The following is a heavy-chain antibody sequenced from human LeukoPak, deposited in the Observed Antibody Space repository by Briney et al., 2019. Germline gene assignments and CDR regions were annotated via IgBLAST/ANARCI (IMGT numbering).Heavy chain of an antibody. Sequence: GGSLRLSCAASGFTFSTYWMHWVRQAPGKGLLWVSRVNSDGSSTMYADSVKGRFTISRDNAKNTLYLQMNSLRADDTAVYYCVRDGRSRRVDYWGQGTLVTVSS. CDR2: VNSDGSST. CDR1: GFTFSTYW. CDR3: VRDGRSRRVDY. V-gene: IGHV3-74*03. J-gene: IGHJ4*02. D-gene: IGHD6-13*01.